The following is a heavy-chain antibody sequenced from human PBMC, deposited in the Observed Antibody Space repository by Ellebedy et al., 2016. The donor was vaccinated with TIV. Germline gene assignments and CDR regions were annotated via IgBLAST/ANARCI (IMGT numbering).Heavy chain of an antibody. J-gene: IGHJ4*02. CDR2: IYHSGST. V-gene: IGHV4-59*06. CDR1: GFTLSDHY. CDR3: AIQVVAATPGRLDS. D-gene: IGHD2-15*01. Sequence: MPGGSLRLSCAASGFTLSDHYWNWIRQHPGKGLEWIGYIYHSGSTYYNPSLRSRLTMSVDTSKNQLSLKLSSVTAADTAVYYCAIQVVAATPGRLDSWGQGTLVTVSS.